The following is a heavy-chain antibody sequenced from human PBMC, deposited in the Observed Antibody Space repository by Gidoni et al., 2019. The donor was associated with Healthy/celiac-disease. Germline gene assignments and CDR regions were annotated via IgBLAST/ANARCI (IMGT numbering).Heavy chain of an antibody. CDR2: ISGSGGST. CDR1: GFTFSSYA. CDR3: AKDREQLVLLYYFDY. D-gene: IGHD6-6*01. J-gene: IGHJ4*02. Sequence: EVQLLESGGGLVQPGGSLRLSCAASGFTFSSYAMSWVRQAPGKGLEWVSAISGSGGSTYYADSVKGRFTISRYNSKNTLYLQMNSLRAEDTAVYYCAKDREQLVLLYYFDYWGQGTLVTVSS. V-gene: IGHV3-23*01.